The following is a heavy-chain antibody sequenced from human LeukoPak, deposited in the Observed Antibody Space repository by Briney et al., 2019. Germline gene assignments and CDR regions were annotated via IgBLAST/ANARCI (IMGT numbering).Heavy chain of an antibody. V-gene: IGHV1-46*01. CDR3: ARVPTAYDFWSGSLPYNWFDP. D-gene: IGHD3-3*01. Sequence: ASVTVSCKASGYTFTSYYMHWVRQAPGQGLEWMGIINPSGGSTSYAQKFQGRVTMTRDTSTSTVYMELSSLRSEDTAVYYCARVPTAYDFWSGSLPYNWFDPWGQGTLVTVSS. CDR1: GYTFTSYY. CDR2: INPSGGST. J-gene: IGHJ5*02.